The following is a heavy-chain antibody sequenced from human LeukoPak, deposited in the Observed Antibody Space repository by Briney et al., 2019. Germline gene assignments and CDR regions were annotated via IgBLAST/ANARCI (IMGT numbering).Heavy chain of an antibody. V-gene: IGHV3-23*01. D-gene: IGHD6-13*01. Sequence: GGSLRLSCAASGFTFSSYAMHWVRQAPGKGLEWVSAISGSGGSTYYADSVKGRFSISRDNSKNTLYLQMNSLRAEDTAVYYCAKVFAIAAAAHWGQGTLVTVSS. CDR1: GFTFSSYA. CDR2: ISGSGGST. CDR3: AKVFAIAAAAH. J-gene: IGHJ4*02.